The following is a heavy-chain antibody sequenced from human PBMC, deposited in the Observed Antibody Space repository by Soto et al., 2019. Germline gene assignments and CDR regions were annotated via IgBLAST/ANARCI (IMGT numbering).Heavy chain of an antibody. D-gene: IGHD2-15*01. Sequence: QVQLQESGPGLVKPSQTLSLTCTVSGGSISSGDYYWSWIRQPPGKGLEWIGYIYYSGSTYYNPSLKSRVTISVDTSKNQFSLKLSSVTAADTAVYYCASEILGYCSGGSCLYWGQGTLVTVSS. CDR3: ASEILGYCSGGSCLY. V-gene: IGHV4-30-4*01. CDR1: GGSISSGDYY. CDR2: IYYSGST. J-gene: IGHJ4*02.